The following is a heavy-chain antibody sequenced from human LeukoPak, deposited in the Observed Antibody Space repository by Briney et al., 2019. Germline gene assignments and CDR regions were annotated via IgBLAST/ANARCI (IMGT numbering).Heavy chain of an antibody. CDR1: GGTFSSYA. J-gene: IGHJ6*03. V-gene: IGHV1-69*01. Sequence: SVKVSCKASGGTFSSYAISWVRQAPGQGLEWMGGIIPIFGTANYAQKFQGRVTITADEFTSTAYMELSSLRSEDTAVYYCARVPPPTGTAADYYYYMDVWGKGTTVTVSS. CDR3: ARVPPPTGTAADYYYYMDV. CDR2: IIPIFGTA. D-gene: IGHD1-7*01.